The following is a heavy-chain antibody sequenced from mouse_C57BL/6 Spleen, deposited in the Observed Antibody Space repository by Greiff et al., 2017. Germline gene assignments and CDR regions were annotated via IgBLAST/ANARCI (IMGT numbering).Heavy chain of an antibody. CDR3: AREGDVEAMDY. Sequence: QVQLQQPGAELVKPGASVKLSCKASGYTFTSYWMHWVKQRPGQGLEWIGMIHPNSGSTNYNEKFKSKATLTVDKSSSTAYMQLSSLTSEDSAVYYCAREGDVEAMDYWGQGTSVTVSS. D-gene: IGHD3-3*01. V-gene: IGHV1-64*01. J-gene: IGHJ4*01. CDR2: IHPNSGST. CDR1: GYTFTSYW.